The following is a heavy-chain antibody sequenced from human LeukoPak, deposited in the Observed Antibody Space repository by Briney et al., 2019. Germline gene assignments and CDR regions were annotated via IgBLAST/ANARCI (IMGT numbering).Heavy chain of an antibody. CDR3: AREYSSRWFPSAFAY. J-gene: IGHJ4*02. CDR2: ITSIASTI. D-gene: IGHD6-13*01. Sequence: PGGSLRLSCTASGFAFSSYEMNWVRQAPGKGLEWVSYITSIASTIYYADSVKGRFTISRDNAKNSLFLQMNSLRAEDTAVYYCAREYSSRWFPSAFAYWGQGTLVTVSS. V-gene: IGHV3-48*03. CDR1: GFAFSSYE.